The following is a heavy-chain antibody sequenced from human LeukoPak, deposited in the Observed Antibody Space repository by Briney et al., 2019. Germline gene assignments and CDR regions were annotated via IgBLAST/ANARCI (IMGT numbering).Heavy chain of an antibody. CDR3: AKDQRGYSFWLH. Sequence: GGSLRLSCAPSVFTFSTYTMNWVRQAPGKGLEWVSFISTSSSYIYYADSVKGRFTISRDNAKNSLYLQMNSLRADDTAVYYCAKDQRGYSFWLHWGQGTLATVSS. J-gene: IGHJ4*02. CDR1: VFTFSTYT. D-gene: IGHD5-18*01. V-gene: IGHV3-21*04. CDR2: ISTSSSYI.